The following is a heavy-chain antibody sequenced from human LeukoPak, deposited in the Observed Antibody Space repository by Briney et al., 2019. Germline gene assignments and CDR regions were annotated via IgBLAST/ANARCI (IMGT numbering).Heavy chain of an antibody. D-gene: IGHD4-17*01. CDR2: VNHSGYT. CDR1: GTSFSSYY. Sequence: SETLPLTCAVSGTSFSSYYWSWIRQPPGKGLEWIGEVNHSGYTDDNPSLKSRVTISVDTSKKQFSLRLRSVTAADTGVYFCARMTTGHDFWGQGTLVTVSS. V-gene: IGHV4-34*01. CDR3: ARMTTGHDF. J-gene: IGHJ4*02.